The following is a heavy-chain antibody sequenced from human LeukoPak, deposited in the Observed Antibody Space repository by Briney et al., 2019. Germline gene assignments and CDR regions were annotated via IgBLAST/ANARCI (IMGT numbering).Heavy chain of an antibody. V-gene: IGHV6-1*01. CDR1: GDSVSSNSAA. Sequence: SQTLSLTCAISGDSVSSNSAAWNRIRQSPSRGLEWLGRTYYRSKWYNDYAVSVKSRITINPDTSKNQFSLQLNSVTPEDTAVYYCARESSGWKGDFVCFDYWGQGTLVTVSS. J-gene: IGHJ4*02. CDR2: TYYRSKWYN. CDR3: ARESSGWKGDFVCFDY. D-gene: IGHD6-19*01.